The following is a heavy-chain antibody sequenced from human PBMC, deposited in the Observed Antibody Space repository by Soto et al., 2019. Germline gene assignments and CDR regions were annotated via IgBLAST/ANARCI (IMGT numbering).Heavy chain of an antibody. D-gene: IGHD2-2*02. CDR3: ARFVRSCSGTTCYTRADV. CDR2: IYSSGIT. CDR1: GGSVSSDPHY. V-gene: IGHV4-61*01. J-gene: IGHJ6*02. Sequence: PXETLSLCGTVSGGSVSSDPHYWSWIRQPPGKLLEWIGFIYSSGITNYNPSLKSRVTMSVDTSKNQFSLKLRSVIVADTAVYHCARFVRSCSGTTCYTRADVWGQGTTVTVSS.